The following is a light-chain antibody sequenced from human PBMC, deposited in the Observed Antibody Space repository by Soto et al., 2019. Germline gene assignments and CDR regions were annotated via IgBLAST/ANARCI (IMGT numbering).Light chain of an antibody. CDR2: DNN. CDR1: SSNIGNNF. V-gene: IGLV1-51*01. J-gene: IGLJ2*01. CDR3: ATWDSSLIAEV. Sequence: QSVLTQPPSVSAAPGQKVTISCSGSSSNIGNNFVSWYQHLPGTAPKLLIYDNNKRPSGIPDRFSGTKSGTSATLGITGLQAEDEAEYYCATWDSSLIAEVFGGGTKVTVL.